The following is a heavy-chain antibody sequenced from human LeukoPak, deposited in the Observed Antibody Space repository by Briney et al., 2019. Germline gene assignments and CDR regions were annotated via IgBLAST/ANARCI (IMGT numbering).Heavy chain of an antibody. J-gene: IGHJ4*02. D-gene: IGHD3-10*01. CDR1: GFTFDEYA. CDR2: ITWNSGSI. CDR3: AKDSFGSGTNFDY. Sequence: GGSLRLSCAASGFTFDEYAMHWVRQAPGKGLEWVSGITWNSGSIGYADSVRGRFTISRDNAKNSLYLQMNSLRTEDTALYYCAKDSFGSGTNFDYWGQGTLVTVSS. V-gene: IGHV3-9*01.